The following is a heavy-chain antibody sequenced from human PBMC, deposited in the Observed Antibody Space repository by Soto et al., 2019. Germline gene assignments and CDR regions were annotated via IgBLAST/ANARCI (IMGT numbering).Heavy chain of an antibody. D-gene: IGHD4-17*01. V-gene: IGHV3-30*03. CDR1: GFTFSSYG. CDR2: ISYDGSNK. J-gene: IGHJ4*02. Sequence: GGSLRLSCAASGFTFSSYGMHWVRQAPGKGLEWVAVISYDGSNKYYADSVKGRFTISRDNSKNTLYLQMNSLRAEDTAVYYCAGVDYGDYKKTSFDYWCQGTLVTVSS. CDR3: AGVDYGDYKKTSFDY.